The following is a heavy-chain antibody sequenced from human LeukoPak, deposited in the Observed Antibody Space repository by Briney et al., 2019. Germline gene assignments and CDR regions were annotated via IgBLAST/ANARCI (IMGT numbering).Heavy chain of an antibody. CDR2: ISYSGHT. CDR3: ARHFSGAAAPLPFDY. D-gene: IGHD6-13*01. J-gene: IGHJ4*02. Sequence: PSETLSLTCTVSGGSTSSSSFYWGWIRQPPGKGLECIGRISYSGHTNYNPSLKSRVTISVDTSKNQFSLNLRSVTAADTAVYYCARHFSGAAAPLPFDYWGQGTLVTVSS. CDR1: GGSTSSSSFY. V-gene: IGHV4-39*01.